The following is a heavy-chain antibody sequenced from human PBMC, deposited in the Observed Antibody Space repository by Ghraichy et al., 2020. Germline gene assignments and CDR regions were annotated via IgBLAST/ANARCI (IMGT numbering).Heavy chain of an antibody. J-gene: IGHJ6*02. CDR2: ISGSGGNT. V-gene: IGHV3-23*01. Sequence: GESLNISCAASGFSFTNYAMSWVRQAPGKGLEWVSCISGSGGNTYYADSVKGRFRISRDNSKNMVYLQMSSLRAEDTAIYYCATEVSLPGYTYGRPLYGMDVWGQGTTVTVSS. CDR1: GFSFTNYA. D-gene: IGHD3-16*01. CDR3: ATEVSLPGYTYGRPLYGMDV.